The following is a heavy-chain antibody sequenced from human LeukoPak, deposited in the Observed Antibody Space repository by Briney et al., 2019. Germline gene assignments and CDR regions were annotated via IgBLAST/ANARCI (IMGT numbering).Heavy chain of an antibody. D-gene: IGHD6-19*01. CDR3: ARQSQQWLVRSYYFDY. V-gene: IGHV1-46*01. CDR2: IRPIADTT. Sequence: ASVKVSCKASGYTFTNNFMHWVRQAPGLGLEWMGIIRPIADTTTYAQKFQGRVTMTRDMSTSTVYMELSSLRSEDTAVYYCARQSQQWLVRSYYFDYWGQGTLVTVSS. J-gene: IGHJ4*02. CDR1: GYTFTNNF.